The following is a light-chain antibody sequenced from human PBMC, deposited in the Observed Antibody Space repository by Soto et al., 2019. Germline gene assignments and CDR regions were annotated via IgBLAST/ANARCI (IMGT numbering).Light chain of an antibody. J-gene: IGKJ1*01. CDR3: QQYGSPPWT. CDR1: QSVSSSY. Sequence: EIVLTQSPGTLSLSPGERATLSCRASQSVSSSYLAWYQQKPGQAPRLLIYGASSRATGIPDRFSGSGSGTDFTLTISRLEPEDFAVYYCQQYGSPPWTFGQGTKVDNK. V-gene: IGKV3-20*01. CDR2: GAS.